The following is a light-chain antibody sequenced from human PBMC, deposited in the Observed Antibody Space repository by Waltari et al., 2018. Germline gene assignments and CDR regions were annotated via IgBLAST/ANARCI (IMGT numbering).Light chain of an antibody. CDR1: QTISSY. J-gene: IGKJ1*01. CDR2: ASS. V-gene: IGKV1-17*03. Sequence: DIQMTQSPSSLSASVGDRVTITCRASQTISSYLAWYQQKPGKVPKLLIYASSSLESGVPSRFSGSGSGTEFTLTISSLQPEDLGTDYCQQHNSHPWTFGQGTKVEIK. CDR3: QQHNSHPWT.